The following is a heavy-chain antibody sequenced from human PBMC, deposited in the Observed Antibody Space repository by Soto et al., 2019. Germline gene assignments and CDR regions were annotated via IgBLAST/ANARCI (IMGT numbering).Heavy chain of an antibody. V-gene: IGHV1-69*13. CDR3: ARDPRVMVVAATTENYYYYYGMDV. CDR1: GGTFSSYA. CDR2: IIPIFGTA. D-gene: IGHD2-15*01. J-gene: IGHJ6*02. Sequence: PGASVKVSCKASGGTFSSYAISWVRQAPGQGLEWMGGIIPIFGTANYAQKFQGRVTITADESTSTAYMELSSLRSEDTAVYYCARDPRVMVVAATTENYYYYYGMDVWGQGTTVTVSS.